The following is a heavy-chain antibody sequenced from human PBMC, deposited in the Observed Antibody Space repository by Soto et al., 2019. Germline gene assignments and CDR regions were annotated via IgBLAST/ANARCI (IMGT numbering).Heavy chain of an antibody. D-gene: IGHD2-2*01. Sequence: SETLSLTCTVSGGSISSGDYYWSWIRQPPGKGLEWIGYIYYSGSTYYNPSLKSRVTISVDTSKNQFSLKLSSVTAADTAVYYCARDGSVVVVPAAIGGMDVWGQGTTVTVSS. CDR2: IYYSGST. V-gene: IGHV4-30-4*01. CDR3: ARDGSVVVVPAAIGGMDV. CDR1: GGSISSGDYY. J-gene: IGHJ6*02.